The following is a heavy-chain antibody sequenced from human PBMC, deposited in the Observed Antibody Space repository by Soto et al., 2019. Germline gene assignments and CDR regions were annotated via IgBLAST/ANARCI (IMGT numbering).Heavy chain of an antibody. J-gene: IGHJ6*02. CDR2: IIPIFGTA. V-gene: IGHV1-69*12. Sequence: QVQLVQSGAEVKKPGSSVKVSCKASGGTFSSYAISWVRQAPGQGLEWMGGIIPIFGTANYAQKFQGRVTITADESTGTAYMERGSLRSEDTAVYYCARHPGGRGYYYGMDVWGQGTTVTVSS. CDR1: GGTFSSYA. CDR3: ARHPGGRGYYYGMDV. D-gene: IGHD2-15*01.